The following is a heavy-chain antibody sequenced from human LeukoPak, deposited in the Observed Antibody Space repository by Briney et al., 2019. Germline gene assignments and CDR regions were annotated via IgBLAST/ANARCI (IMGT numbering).Heavy chain of an antibody. D-gene: IGHD5-18*01. CDR1: GYTFTSYA. Sequence: ASVKVSCKASGYTFTSYAIHWVRQAPGQGLEWMGWITPSGGTNYPQKFQGRVTMTRDTSISTAYMELSRLRSDDTAVYYCATEVTDWGQGTLVTVSS. CDR2: ITPSGGT. CDR3: ATEVTD. V-gene: IGHV1-2*02. J-gene: IGHJ4*02.